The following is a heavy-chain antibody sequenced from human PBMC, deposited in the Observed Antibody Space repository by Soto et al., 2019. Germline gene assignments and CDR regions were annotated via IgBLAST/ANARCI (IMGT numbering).Heavy chain of an antibody. CDR2: IYHSGST. CDR1: GGSISSGYYY. J-gene: IGHJ4*02. CDR3: ARGGDYGDYGVDGDFDY. V-gene: IGHV4-4*02. Sequence: SETLSLTCTVSGGSISSGYYYWSWVRQPPGKGLEWIGEIYHSGSTNYNPSLKSRVTISVDKSKNQFSLKLSSVTAADTAVYYCARGGDYGDYGVDGDFDYWGQGTLVTVSS. D-gene: IGHD4-17*01.